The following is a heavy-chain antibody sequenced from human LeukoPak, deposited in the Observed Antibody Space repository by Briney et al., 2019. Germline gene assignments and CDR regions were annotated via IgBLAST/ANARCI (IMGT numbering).Heavy chain of an antibody. CDR1: GYTFTSYD. V-gene: IGHV1-8*01. J-gene: IGHJ5*02. CDR3: ARGGEYYYESSGYYWFDP. Sequence: ASVKVSCKASGYTFTSYDINWVRQATGQGLEWIGWMNPNSGNTGYAQKFQGRVTMTRNTSISTAYMELSSLRSEDTAVYYCARGGEYYYESSGYYWFDPWGQGTLVTVSS. CDR2: MNPNSGNT. D-gene: IGHD3-22*01.